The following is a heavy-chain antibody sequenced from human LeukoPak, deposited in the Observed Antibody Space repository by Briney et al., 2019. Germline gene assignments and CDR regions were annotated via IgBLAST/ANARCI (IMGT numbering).Heavy chain of an antibody. J-gene: IGHJ4*02. Sequence: SETLSLTCTVSGGSISNYYWTWIRQPPGKGLEWIGFISYSGNTNYNPSLKSRVTISVDTSKNQFSLKLSSVTAADTAVYYCARDYGDYVFDYWGQGTLVTVSS. V-gene: IGHV4-59*12. D-gene: IGHD4-17*01. CDR3: ARDYGDYVFDY. CDR1: GGSISNYY. CDR2: ISYSGNT.